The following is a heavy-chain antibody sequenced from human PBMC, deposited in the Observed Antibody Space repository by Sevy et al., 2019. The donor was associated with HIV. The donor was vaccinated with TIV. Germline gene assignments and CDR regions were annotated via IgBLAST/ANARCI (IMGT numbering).Heavy chain of an antibody. CDR2: ISWDGGST. CDR3: AKEKGEGSGSYFDY. V-gene: IGHV3-43*01. CDR1: GFTFDDYT. D-gene: IGHD1-26*01. Sequence: GGSLRLSCAASGFTFDDYTMHWVRQAPGKGLEWVSLISWDGGSTYYADSVKGRFTISRDNSKNSLYLQMNSLRTEDTDLYYCAKEKGEGSGSYFDYWGQGTLVTVSS. J-gene: IGHJ4*02.